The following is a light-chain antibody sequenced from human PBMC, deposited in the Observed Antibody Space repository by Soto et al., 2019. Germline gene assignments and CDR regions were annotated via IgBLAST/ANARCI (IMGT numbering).Light chain of an antibody. J-gene: IGLJ1*01. CDR3: CSYAGTYIHYV. CDR2: DVS. Sequence: QSALTQPRSVSGSPGQSVTISCTGTGSNVGAYNCVSWYQQHPGKAPKLMIYDVSNRPSGVPDRFSGSKSANTASLTISGLQPEDESDYYCCSYAGTYIHYVFGSGTKVTVL. CDR1: GSNVGAYNC. V-gene: IGLV2-11*01.